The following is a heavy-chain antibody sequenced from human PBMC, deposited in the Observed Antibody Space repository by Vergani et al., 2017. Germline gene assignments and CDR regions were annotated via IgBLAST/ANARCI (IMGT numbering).Heavy chain of an antibody. CDR3: AKARGGFEQWLNFPFHY. Sequence: EVQLVESGGGLVQPGGSLRLSCAASGFTVSSNYMSWVRQAPGKGLEWVSVIYSGGSTYYADSVKGRFTISRDNAKNSLYLQMNSLRAEDTALYYCAKARGGFEQWLNFPFHYWGQGTLVTVSS. CDR1: GFTVSSNY. CDR2: IYSGGST. V-gene: IGHV3-53*04. D-gene: IGHD6-19*01. J-gene: IGHJ4*02.